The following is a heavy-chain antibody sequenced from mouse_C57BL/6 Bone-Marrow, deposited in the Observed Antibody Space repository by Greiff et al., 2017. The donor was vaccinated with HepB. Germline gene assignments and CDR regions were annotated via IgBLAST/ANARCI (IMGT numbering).Heavy chain of an antibody. D-gene: IGHD2-3*01. J-gene: IGHJ2*01. CDR2: IDPETGGT. Sequence: QVQLQQSGAELVRPGASVTLSCKASGYTFTDYEMHWVKLTPVHGLEWIGAIDPETGGTAYNQKFKGKAILTADKSSSTAYMELRSLTSEDSAVYYCRGDGYYFDYWGQGTTLTVSS. V-gene: IGHV1-15*01. CDR1: GYTFTDYE. CDR3: RGDGYYFDY.